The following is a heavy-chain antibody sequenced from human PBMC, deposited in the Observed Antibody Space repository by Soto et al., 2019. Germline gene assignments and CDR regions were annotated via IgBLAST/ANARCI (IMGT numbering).Heavy chain of an antibody. V-gene: IGHV3-23*01. CDR2: IGASGAGT. D-gene: IGHD1-26*01. Sequence: EVQLLESGGTLVQPGGSLRLSCAGSGFTFSSYAMSWVRQAPGKGLEWVSGIGASGAGTYYADSVKGRFTISSDNSQIILHLQMNSLRAEDTAVYYCALRKTGSYFDYWGQGSQVIVSS. J-gene: IGHJ4*02. CDR1: GFTFSSYA. CDR3: ALRKTGSYFDY.